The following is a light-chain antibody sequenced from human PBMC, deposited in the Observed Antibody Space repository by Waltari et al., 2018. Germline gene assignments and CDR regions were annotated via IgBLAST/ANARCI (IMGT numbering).Light chain of an antibody. V-gene: IGLV2-14*01. J-gene: IGLJ1*01. Sequence: QSALTQPASVSGSPGQSITISCSGTDSDVGAYAFVPWHQQHPGKAPHLIIYEVRNRPSGISNRFSASKSGNTASLTISGLQAEDEADYYCSSYTTSSAPGVFGTGTRVTVL. CDR2: EVR. CDR3: SSYTTSSAPGV. CDR1: DSDVGAYAF.